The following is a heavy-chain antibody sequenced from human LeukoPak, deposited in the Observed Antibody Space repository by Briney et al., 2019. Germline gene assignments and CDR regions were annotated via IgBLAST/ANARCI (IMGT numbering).Heavy chain of an antibody. CDR1: GFTFSSYS. D-gene: IGHD3-22*01. Sequence: PGGSLRLSCAASGFTFSSYSMNWVRQAPGKGLEWVSSISSSSSYIYYAVSVKGRFTISRDNAKNSLYLQMNSLRAEDTAVYYCARDRDSSGYHLVDYWGQGTLVTVSP. CDR2: ISSSSSYI. CDR3: ARDRDSSGYHLVDY. V-gene: IGHV3-21*01. J-gene: IGHJ4*02.